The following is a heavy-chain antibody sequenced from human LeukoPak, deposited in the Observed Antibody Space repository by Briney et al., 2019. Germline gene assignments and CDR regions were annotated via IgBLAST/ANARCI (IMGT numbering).Heavy chain of an antibody. J-gene: IGHJ4*02. CDR3: ASRRTAYCGGDCPEGY. CDR2: ITSSGSTR. Sequence: PGGSLRLSCAASGFTFSSYEMNWVRQAPGKGLEWVSYITSSGSTRYYADSVKGRFTISRDNAKNSLYLQMNSLRAEDTAVYYCASRRTAYCGGDCPEGYWGQGTLVTVSS. V-gene: IGHV3-48*03. CDR1: GFTFSSYE. D-gene: IGHD2-21*02.